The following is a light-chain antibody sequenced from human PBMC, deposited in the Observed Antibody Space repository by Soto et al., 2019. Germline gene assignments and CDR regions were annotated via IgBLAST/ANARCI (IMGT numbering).Light chain of an antibody. J-gene: IGLJ2*01. CDR1: SSDVGGFNY. Sequence: QSVLTQPASVSGSPGQSITISCTGTSSDVGGFNYVSWYQLHPGKAPKLLIYEVTNRPSGISNRFSGSKSGNTASLTISGRQAEDEADYYCSSYTSSAYVVFGGGTKLTVL. CDR3: SSYTSSAYVV. V-gene: IGLV2-14*01. CDR2: EVT.